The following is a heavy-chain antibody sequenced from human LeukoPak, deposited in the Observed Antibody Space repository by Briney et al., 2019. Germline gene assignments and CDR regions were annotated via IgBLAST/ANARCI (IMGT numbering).Heavy chain of an antibody. Sequence: GGSLRLSCAASGFTFNIYWMTWVRQAPGKGLEWVGSINAEGTDKYYVDSMKGRFSISRDNAKNSLFLQMNSLRVDDTAVYYCFLVGATSFDYWGQGTLVTVSS. V-gene: IGHV3-7*03. CDR1: GFTFNIYW. CDR3: FLVGATSFDY. CDR2: INAEGTDK. D-gene: IGHD1-26*01. J-gene: IGHJ4*02.